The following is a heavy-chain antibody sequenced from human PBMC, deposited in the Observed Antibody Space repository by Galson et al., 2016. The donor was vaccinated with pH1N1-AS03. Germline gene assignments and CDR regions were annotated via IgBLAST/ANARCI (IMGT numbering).Heavy chain of an antibody. D-gene: IGHD6-13*01. Sequence: SLRLSCAASGFTFSGYTMSWVRQAPGKGLEWVSFISSSSTYIYYADSLKGRFTISRDNAKNSLYLQMNSLRVEDPAVYYCARDDSSSWDRYYYYGMDVWGQGTTVTVSS. CDR1: GFTFSGYT. CDR3: ARDDSSSWDRYYYYGMDV. J-gene: IGHJ6*02. CDR2: ISSSSTYI. V-gene: IGHV3-21*01.